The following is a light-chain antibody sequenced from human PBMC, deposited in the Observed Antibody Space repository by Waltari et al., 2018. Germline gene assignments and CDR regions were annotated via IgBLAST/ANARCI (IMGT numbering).Light chain of an antibody. CDR3: QSYDSSLGAVV. Sequence: SLLTQPPSVSGAPGPTVPISCSGSNTNIGGGYGVQWYQHLPGPAPNLLVYNIINRPSGVPDRFSGSRSGTSASLAISGLQVEDEGDYSCQSYDSSLGAVVFGGGTKVTVL. CDR2: NII. V-gene: IGLV1-40*01. J-gene: IGLJ3*02. CDR1: NTNIGGGYG.